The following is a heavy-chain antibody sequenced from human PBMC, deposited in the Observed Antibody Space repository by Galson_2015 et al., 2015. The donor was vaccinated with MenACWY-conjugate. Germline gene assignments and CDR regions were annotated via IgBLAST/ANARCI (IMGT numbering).Heavy chain of an antibody. V-gene: IGHV1-2*06. J-gene: IGHJ6*03. CDR2: LTPHSGGA. Sequence: MGRLTPHSGGAEYAQKFQGRVTLSRDMSINTAYMELSSLRFDDTAIYYCARGYAGGHMDVWGEGTTVTVSS. CDR3: ARGYAGGHMDV. D-gene: IGHD2-2*01.